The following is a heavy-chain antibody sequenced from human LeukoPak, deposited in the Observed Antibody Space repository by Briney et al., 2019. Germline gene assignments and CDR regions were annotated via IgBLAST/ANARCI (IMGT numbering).Heavy chain of an antibody. CDR2: HYHTGRI. CDR3: ARDGSDNWGLFDN. Sequence: ASETLSLTCTVSGGSISSHYWSWIRQPPGKGPEWIGSHYHTGRIYHNPSLNSRVTISVDTSKNQFSLKLSSVTDADTAVYYCARDGSDNWGLFDNWGRGTLVTVSS. D-gene: IGHD1-1*01. V-gene: IGHV4-59*11. J-gene: IGHJ4*02. CDR1: GGSISSHY.